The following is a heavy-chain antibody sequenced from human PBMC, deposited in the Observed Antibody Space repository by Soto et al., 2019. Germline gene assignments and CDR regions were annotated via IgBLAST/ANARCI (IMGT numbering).Heavy chain of an antibody. CDR2: IYYSGST. J-gene: IGHJ5*02. Sequence: SETLSLTCTVSGGSISSYYWSWIRQPPGKGLEWIGYIYYSGSTNYNPSLKSRVTISVDTSKNQFSLKLSSVTAADTAVYYCARGRGSSSWYRVHNWXDPWGQATRVTVSS. D-gene: IGHD6-13*01. CDR3: ARGRGSSSWYRVHNWXDP. V-gene: IGHV4-59*01. CDR1: GGSISSYY.